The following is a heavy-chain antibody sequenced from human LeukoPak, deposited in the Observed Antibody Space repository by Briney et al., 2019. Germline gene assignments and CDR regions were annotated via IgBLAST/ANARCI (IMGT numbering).Heavy chain of an antibody. J-gene: IGHJ6*03. Sequence: PGGSLRLSCAASGYSFDDNALSWVRQAPGKGLEWVSTINWNAEYITYADSVRGRFTISRDHAKNSVYLQMDSLRAEDTAVYYCARVGEQLVVYYYYYMDVWGKGTTVTVSS. V-gene: IGHV3-20*04. CDR1: GYSFDDNA. CDR2: INWNAEYI. CDR3: ARVGEQLVVYYYYYMDV. D-gene: IGHD6-6*01.